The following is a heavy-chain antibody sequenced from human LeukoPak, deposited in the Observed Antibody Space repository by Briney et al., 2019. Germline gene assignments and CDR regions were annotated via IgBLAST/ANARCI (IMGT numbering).Heavy chain of an antibody. Sequence: PSETLSLTCTVSGGSINSYYWSWIRQPPGKGLEWIGYIYYTGRSTYNTSLESRVTISVDTSRNQYSLKLNSVTAADTAVYFCARHGHSDNDPLTWGQGTLVTVSS. D-gene: IGHD5-12*01. CDR1: GGSINSYY. J-gene: IGHJ4*02. CDR2: IYYTGRS. V-gene: IGHV4-59*08. CDR3: ARHGHSDNDPLT.